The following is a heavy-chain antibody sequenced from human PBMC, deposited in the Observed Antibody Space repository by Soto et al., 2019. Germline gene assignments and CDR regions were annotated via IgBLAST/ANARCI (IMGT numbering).Heavy chain of an antibody. J-gene: IGHJ6*02. Sequence: PGGSLRLSCAASGFIFSGSAIHWVRRASGKGLEWVGRIRSRANNFATSSAASVKGRFTFSRDDSKNTAYLQMNTLKPEDTAVYYCARGQGAAIGDYYYHGMDVWGQGTTVTVSS. D-gene: IGHD2-2*02. CDR3: ARGQGAAIGDYYYHGMDV. CDR1: GFIFSGSA. CDR2: IRSRANNFAT. V-gene: IGHV3-73*01.